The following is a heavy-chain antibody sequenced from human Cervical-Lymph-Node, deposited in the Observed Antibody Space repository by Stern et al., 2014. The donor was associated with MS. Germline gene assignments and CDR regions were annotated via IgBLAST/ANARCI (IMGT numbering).Heavy chain of an antibody. Sequence: QVQLVESGAEVKQPGASMKVTCKASENTFTGYYIHWVRQAPGQGLEWMGWINPNSGATNYAQRFQDRVSMTSDTSNTLAYMELDRLTSDDTAVYYCARFSLGSGIDYWGQGSLVTVSS. CDR1: ENTFTGYY. V-gene: IGHV1-2*02. J-gene: IGHJ4*02. CDR2: INPNSGAT. D-gene: IGHD1-26*01. CDR3: ARFSLGSGIDY.